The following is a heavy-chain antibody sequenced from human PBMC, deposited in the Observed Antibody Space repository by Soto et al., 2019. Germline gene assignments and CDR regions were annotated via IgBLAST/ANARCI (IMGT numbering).Heavy chain of an antibody. J-gene: IGHJ4*02. Sequence: PSETLSLTCTVSGGSISSGGYYWSWIRQHPGKGLEWIGYIYYSGSTYYNPSLKSRVTISVDTSKNQFSLKLSSVTAADTAVYYCARVPLRITMIVDYFDYWGQGTLVTVSS. CDR3: ARVPLRITMIVDYFDY. CDR2: IYYSGST. CDR1: GGSISSGGYY. V-gene: IGHV4-31*03. D-gene: IGHD3-22*01.